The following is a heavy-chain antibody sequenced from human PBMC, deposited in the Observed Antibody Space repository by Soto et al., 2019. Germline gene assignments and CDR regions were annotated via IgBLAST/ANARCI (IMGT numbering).Heavy chain of an antibody. D-gene: IGHD3-9*01. CDR1: GYTFTRSG. J-gene: IGHJ6*02. CDR2: ISSYNGDT. Sequence: ASVKVSCKASGYTFTRSGISWVRQAPGQGPEWMGWISSYNGDTNYAQTFQGRVTMTTDTSTSTAYMELRSLRSDDTAVYYCAFLPYFDILTGYYTHLIDYGMDVWGQGTTVTVSS. V-gene: IGHV1-18*01. CDR3: AFLPYFDILTGYYTHLIDYGMDV.